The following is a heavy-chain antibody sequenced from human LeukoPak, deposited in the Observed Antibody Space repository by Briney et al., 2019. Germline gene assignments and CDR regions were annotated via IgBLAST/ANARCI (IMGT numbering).Heavy chain of an antibody. CDR2: IYHSGST. CDR1: GGSISSSNW. D-gene: IGHD3-22*01. J-gene: IGHJ6*02. Sequence: SETLSLTCAVSGGSISSSNWWSWVRQPPGKGLEWIGEIYHSGSTNYNPSLKSRVTISVDKSKNQFSLKLSSVTAADTAVYYCARDGGYYLIPGRGYYGIDVWGQGTTVTVSS. CDR3: ARDGGYYLIPGRGYYGIDV. V-gene: IGHV4-4*02.